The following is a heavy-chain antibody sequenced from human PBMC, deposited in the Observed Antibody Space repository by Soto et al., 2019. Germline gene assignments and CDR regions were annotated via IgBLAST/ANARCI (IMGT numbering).Heavy chain of an antibody. CDR1: GYSFTSYW. CDR2: IYPGVSDT. Sequence: GESLKISCKGSGYSFTSYWIGWVRQMPGKGLEWMGIIYPGVSDTRYSPSFQGQVTISADKSISTAYLQWSSLKALDTAMYYCARQIGLSPSQIDYWGQGTLVTVSS. CDR3: ARQIGLSPSQIDY. J-gene: IGHJ4*02. V-gene: IGHV5-51*01. D-gene: IGHD2-21*02.